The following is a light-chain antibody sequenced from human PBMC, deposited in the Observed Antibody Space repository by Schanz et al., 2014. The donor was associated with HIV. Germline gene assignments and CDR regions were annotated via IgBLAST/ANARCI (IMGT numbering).Light chain of an antibody. CDR2: EVN. CDR1: SSDVGGYNY. V-gene: IGLV2-8*01. J-gene: IGLJ3*02. CDR3: QSYDSGLSGWV. Sequence: QSVLTQPPSASGSPGQSVTISCTGTSSDVGGYNYVSWYQHHPGKAPKLLISEVNKRPSGVPDRFSGSKSGNTASLTISGLRAEDEADYYCQSYDSGLSGWVFGGGTKLTVL.